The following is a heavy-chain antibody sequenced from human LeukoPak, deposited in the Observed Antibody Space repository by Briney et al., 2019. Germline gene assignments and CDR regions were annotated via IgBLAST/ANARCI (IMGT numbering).Heavy chain of an antibody. J-gene: IGHJ1*01. CDR1: GGSISSFY. CDR3: VRVGEAAGYTIEYFQH. CDR2: IYTSGST. Sequence: PSETLSLTCTVSGGSISSFYCSLVRQPAGKGLEWIWRIYTSGSTNYNPSLKDGVTMSLDRPKTQFSLKVSSVTDADTAMYYCVRVGEAAGYTIEYFQHWGQGTLVSVSS. V-gene: IGHV4-4*07. D-gene: IGHD6-13*01.